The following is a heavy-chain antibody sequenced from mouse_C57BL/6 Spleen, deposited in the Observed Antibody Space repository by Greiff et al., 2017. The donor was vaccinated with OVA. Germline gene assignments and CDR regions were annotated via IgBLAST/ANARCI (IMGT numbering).Heavy chain of an antibody. V-gene: IGHV1-22*01. CDR2: INPNNGGT. J-gene: IGHJ2*01. CDR3: ARGGNYFYYFDY. D-gene: IGHD2-1*01. Sequence: EVQGVESGPELVKPGASVKMSCKASGYTFTDYNMHWVKQSHGKSLEWIGYINPNNGGTSYNQKFKGKATLTVNKSSSTAYMELRSLTSEDSAVYYCARGGNYFYYFDYWGQGTTLTVSS. CDR1: GYTFTDYN.